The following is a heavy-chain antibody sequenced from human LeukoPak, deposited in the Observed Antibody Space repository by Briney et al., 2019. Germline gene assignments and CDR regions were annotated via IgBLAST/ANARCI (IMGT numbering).Heavy chain of an antibody. D-gene: IGHD3-22*01. J-gene: IGHJ6*02. CDR1: GGSFSGYY. CDR3: ARSRWDYYDSSGYYYPSAGMDV. Sequence: PSETLSLTCAVYGGSFSGYYWSWIRQPPGKGLEWIGEINHSGSTNYNPSLKSRVTISVDTSKNQFSLKLSSVTAADTAVYYCARSRWDYYDSSGYYYPSAGMDVWGQGTTVTVSS. CDR2: INHSGST. V-gene: IGHV4-34*01.